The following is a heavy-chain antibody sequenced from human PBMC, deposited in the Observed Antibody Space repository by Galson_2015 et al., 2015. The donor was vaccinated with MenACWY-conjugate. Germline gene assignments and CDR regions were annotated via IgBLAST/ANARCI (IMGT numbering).Heavy chain of an antibody. D-gene: IGHD1-1*01. V-gene: IGHV3-74*01. J-gene: IGHJ4*02. CDR1: GFTFNNYW. CDR2: IKADGSFS. Sequence: SLRVSCAASGFTFNNYWMHWVRQPPGQGLEWMSYIKADGSFSNYAESVKGRFTISTDNAKNMVYLQMDGLGDEDTAVYLCARDYNWSFDSWGQGTLVTVSS. CDR3: ARDYNWSFDS.